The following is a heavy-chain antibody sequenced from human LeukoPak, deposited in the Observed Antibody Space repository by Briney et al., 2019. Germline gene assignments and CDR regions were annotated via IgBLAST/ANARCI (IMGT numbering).Heavy chain of an antibody. CDR1: GFTFSSYA. D-gene: IGHD3-10*01. V-gene: IGHV3-64*01. CDR2: ISSNGGST. Sequence: GGSLRLSCAASGFTFSSYAMHWVRQAPGKGLEYVSAISSNGGSTYYANSVKGRFTISRDNSKNTLYLQMGSLRAEDMAVYYCARDQGYGSGSRPFYYFDYWGQGTLVTVSS. CDR3: ARDQGYGSGSRPFYYFDY. J-gene: IGHJ4*02.